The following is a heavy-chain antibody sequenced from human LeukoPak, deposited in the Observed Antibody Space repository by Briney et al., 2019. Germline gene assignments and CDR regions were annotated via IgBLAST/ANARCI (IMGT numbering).Heavy chain of an antibody. CDR2: IIPIFGTA. CDR3: ARGTVMGYYHYYYMDV. V-gene: IGHV1-69*05. CDR1: GGTFSSYA. J-gene: IGHJ6*03. Sequence: AASVKVSCKASGGTFSSYAISWVRQAPGQGLEWMGGIIPIFGTANYAQKFQGRVTITTDESTSTAYMELSSLRSEDTAVYYCARGTVMGYYHYYYMDVWGKGTTVTVSS. D-gene: IGHD4-11*01.